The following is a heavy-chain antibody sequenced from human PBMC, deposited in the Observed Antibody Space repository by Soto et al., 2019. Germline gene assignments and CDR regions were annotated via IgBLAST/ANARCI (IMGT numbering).Heavy chain of an antibody. V-gene: IGHV3-23*05. CDR2: ILSNYNT. CDR3: ARRVNGYFDY. J-gene: IGHJ4*02. Sequence: EVQLLESGGGLVQPGGSLTLSCAASGFRFRDYTRSWVRQAPGKVLESISVILSNYNTYYTDSVRGRFTISRDSSKNMLYLEMNSLRAEDTAVYYCARRVNGYFDYWGQGALVTVSS. CDR1: GFRFRDYT. D-gene: IGHD2-8*01.